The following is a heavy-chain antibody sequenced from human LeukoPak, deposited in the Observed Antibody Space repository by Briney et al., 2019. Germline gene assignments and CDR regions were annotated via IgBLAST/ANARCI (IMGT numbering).Heavy chain of an antibody. J-gene: IGHJ4*02. CDR2: INQAGGGK. CDR1: GFTFNTYY. D-gene: IGHD3-16*01. CDR3: AKSMIHVRYYFYV. Sequence: GGSLRLSCAASGFTFNTYYMSWVRQAPGKGLEWVANINQAGGGKYYVDSVKGRFTISRDKSKNTLYLQTNSLRAEDTAVYDRAKSMIHVRYYFYVWGQGTPVTVAS. V-gene: IGHV3-7*03.